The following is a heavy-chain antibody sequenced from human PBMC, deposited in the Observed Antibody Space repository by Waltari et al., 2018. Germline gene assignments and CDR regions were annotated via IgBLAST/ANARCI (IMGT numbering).Heavy chain of an antibody. CDR2: INHSGSP. CDR3: ARGRPYYDFWSGFAPSRIFDY. V-gene: IGHV4-34*01. D-gene: IGHD3-3*01. Sequence: QVQLQQWGAGLLKPSETLSLTCAVYGGSFSGYYWSWIRQPPGKGLEWIGEINHSGSPNYNPSLKSRVTISVDTAKNQFSLKLSSGTAADTAVYYCARGRPYYDFWSGFAPSRIFDYWGQGTLVTVSS. J-gene: IGHJ4*02. CDR1: GGSFSGYY.